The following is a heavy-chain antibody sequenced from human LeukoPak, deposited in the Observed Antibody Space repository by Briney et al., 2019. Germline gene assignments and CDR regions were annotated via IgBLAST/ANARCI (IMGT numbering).Heavy chain of an antibody. J-gene: IGHJ6*04. CDR2: IFHSGST. V-gene: IGHV4-38-2*01. CDR3: ARASGSYGSGSYYYSGMDV. Sequence: SETLSLTCAVSGYSIGSGFYWGWIRQPPGKGLEWIGSIFHSGSTNYNPSLKSRVTISVDTSKNQFSLKLSSVTAADTALYYCARASGSYGSGSYYYSGMDVWGKGTTVTVSS. D-gene: IGHD3-10*01. CDR1: GYSIGSGFY.